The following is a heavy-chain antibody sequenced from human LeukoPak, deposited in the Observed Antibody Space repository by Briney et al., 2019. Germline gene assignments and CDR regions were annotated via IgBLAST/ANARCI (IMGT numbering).Heavy chain of an antibody. CDR3: ARAIGYDFWSGRDWFDP. J-gene: IGHJ5*02. CDR2: IYYSGST. CDR1: GGSISSHY. D-gene: IGHD3-3*01. V-gene: IGHV4-59*11. Sequence: PSETLSLTCTVSGGSISSHYWSWIRQPPGKGLEWIGYIYYSGSTNYNPSLKSRVTISVDTPKNQFSLKLSSVTAADTAVYYCARAIGYDFWSGRDWFDPWGQGTLVTVSS.